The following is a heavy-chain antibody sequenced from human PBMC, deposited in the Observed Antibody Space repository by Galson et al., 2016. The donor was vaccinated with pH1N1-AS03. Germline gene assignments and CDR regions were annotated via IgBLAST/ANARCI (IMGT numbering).Heavy chain of an antibody. CDR3: ARTRTDHYGSID. J-gene: IGHJ4*02. CDR2: IDWDDDK. D-gene: IGHD3-10*01. CDR1: GFSLTTDDMC. V-gene: IGHV2-70*11. Sequence: PALVKPTQTLTLTCTFSGFSLTTDDMCVSWLRQPPGKALEWLARIDWDDDKYYSASLKTRLTISKDTSKNQVVLTMTNVDPVDTATYYCARTRTDHYGSIDWGQETLVTVSS.